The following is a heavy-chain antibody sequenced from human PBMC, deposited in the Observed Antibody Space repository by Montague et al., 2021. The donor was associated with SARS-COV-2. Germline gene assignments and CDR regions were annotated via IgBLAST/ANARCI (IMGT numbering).Heavy chain of an antibody. CDR3: ARGGGRLQYSYYYGMDV. D-gene: IGHD5-12*01. J-gene: IGHJ6*02. Sequence: SGTLSLTCSVSGGSMINNYWSWIRQPPGKGLEWMGYIYYTGSTDXXPSLESRATSSIDTSKSEFSLKLTSVTAADTAVYYCARGGGRLQYSYYYGMDVWGQGTTVTVSS. CDR2: IYYTGST. CDR1: GGSMINNY. V-gene: IGHV4-59*01.